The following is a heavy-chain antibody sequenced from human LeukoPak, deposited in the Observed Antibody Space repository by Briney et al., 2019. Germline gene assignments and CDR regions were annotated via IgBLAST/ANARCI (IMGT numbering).Heavy chain of an antibody. CDR1: GFTFSSYW. CDR2: IKEDGSVN. CDR3: AELGITTIGGV. V-gene: IGHV3-7*01. Sequence: PGGSLRLSCAASGFTFSSYWMSWVRQAPGKGLEWVTNIKEDGSVNYYVDSVKGRFTISRDNAKNSLYLQMNSLRAEDMAVYYCAELGITTIGGVWGKGTTVTISS. J-gene: IGHJ6*04. D-gene: IGHD3-10*02.